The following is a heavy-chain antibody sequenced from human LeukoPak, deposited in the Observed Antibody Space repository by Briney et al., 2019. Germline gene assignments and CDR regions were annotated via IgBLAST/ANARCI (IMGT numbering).Heavy chain of an antibody. CDR3: AKDRVAVAGTGHYFDY. V-gene: IGHV3-30*18. CDR2: ISYDGSNK. J-gene: IGHJ4*02. CDR1: GFTFSSYG. Sequence: GGSLRLSCAASGFTFSSYGMHWVRQAPGKGLEWVAVISYDGSNKYYADSVKGRFTISRGNSKNTLYLQMNSLRAEDTAVYYCAKDRVAVAGTGHYFDYWGQGTLVTVSS. D-gene: IGHD6-19*01.